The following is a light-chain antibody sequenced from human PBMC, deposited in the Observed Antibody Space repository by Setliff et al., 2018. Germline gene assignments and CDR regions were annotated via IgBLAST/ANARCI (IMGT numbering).Light chain of an antibody. Sequence: QSVLTQPPSVSGAPGQRVTISCTGSSSNIGAGYDVHWYQQLPGTAPKLLIYGNSNRPSGVPDRFSGSKSGNTASLTISGLQAEDGADYYCCSYAGSYSFGGGTKVTVL. CDR3: CSYAGSYS. CDR2: GNS. V-gene: IGLV1-40*01. CDR1: SSNIGAGYD. J-gene: IGLJ2*01.